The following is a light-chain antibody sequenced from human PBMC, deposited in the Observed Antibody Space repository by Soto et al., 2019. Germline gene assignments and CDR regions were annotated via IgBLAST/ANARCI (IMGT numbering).Light chain of an antibody. Sequence: EIVLTQSPGTLSLSPGERVTLSCRASQSVSSSYFAWYQQKPGQAPRLLIYGASSRATGIPDRFSGSGSGTDFTLTISRLEPEDFAVYYCQQYGSSPLTFGGGTKVDIK. CDR1: QSVSSSY. CDR2: GAS. V-gene: IGKV3-20*01. CDR3: QQYGSSPLT. J-gene: IGKJ4*01.